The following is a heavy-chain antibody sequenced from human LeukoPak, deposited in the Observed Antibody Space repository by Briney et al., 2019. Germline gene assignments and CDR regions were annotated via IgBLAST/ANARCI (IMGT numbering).Heavy chain of an antibody. CDR1: GFTLSSYW. CDR2: IKEDGRKK. Sequence: QSGGSLRLSCGASGFTLSSYWMTWVRQAPGKGLEWVANIKEDGRKKYYVESGRGRFTIYRDNAENSLYLQMNSLRAEDTAVYYCARDSRSCRSSDCCGDAFDIWGQGTMVTVSS. CDR3: ARDSRSCRSSDCCGDAFDI. D-gene: IGHD2-21*02. V-gene: IGHV3-7*01. J-gene: IGHJ3*02.